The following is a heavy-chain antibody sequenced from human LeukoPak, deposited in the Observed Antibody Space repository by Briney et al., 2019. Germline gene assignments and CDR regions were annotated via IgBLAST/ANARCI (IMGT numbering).Heavy chain of an antibody. CDR2: IMIGGDGK. CDR3: ASSGSYRFDY. J-gene: IGHJ4*02. V-gene: IGHV3-23*01. D-gene: IGHD1-26*01. Sequence: GGSLRLSCAGSGFTFNNYAVSWVRRAPRKGLEWVSTIMIGGDGKHYADSVKGRFTISRDNAKNSLYLQMNSLRDEDTAVYYCASSGSYRFDYWGQGTLVTVSS. CDR1: GFTFNNYA.